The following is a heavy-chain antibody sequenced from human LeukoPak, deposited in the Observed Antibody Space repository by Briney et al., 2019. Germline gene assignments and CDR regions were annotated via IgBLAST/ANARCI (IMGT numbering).Heavy chain of an antibody. V-gene: IGHV3-23*01. Sequence: GGSLRLSCAASGFTFSSYAMSWVRQAPGKGLEWVSAISGSGGSTYYSDSAKGRFTISRDNSKNTLYLQMNSLRAEDTAVYYCAKAHGCSSTSCYYSAVGRQEALDYWGQGTLVTVSS. D-gene: IGHD2-2*01. J-gene: IGHJ4*02. CDR1: GFTFSSYA. CDR3: AKAHGCSSTSCYYSAVGRQEALDY. CDR2: ISGSGGST.